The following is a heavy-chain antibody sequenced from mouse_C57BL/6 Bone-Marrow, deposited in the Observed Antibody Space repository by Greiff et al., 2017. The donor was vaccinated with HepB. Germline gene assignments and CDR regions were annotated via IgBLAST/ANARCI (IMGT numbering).Heavy chain of an antibody. Sequence: QLQQPGAELVKPGASVKLSCKASGYTFTSYWMHWVKQRPGQGLEWIGMILPNSGSTNYNEKFKSKATLTVDKSSSTAYMQLSSLTSEDSAVYYCTRRGIYDYALYYGGQGTTLTVSS. CDR3: TRRGIYDYALYY. J-gene: IGHJ2*01. D-gene: IGHD2-4*01. CDR2: ILPNSGST. CDR1: GYTFTSYW. V-gene: IGHV1-64*01.